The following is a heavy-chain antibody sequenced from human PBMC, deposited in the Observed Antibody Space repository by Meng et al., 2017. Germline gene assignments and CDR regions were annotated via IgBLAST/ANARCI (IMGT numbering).Heavy chain of an antibody. Sequence: SVKVSCKASGGTFSSYTISWVRQAPGQGLEWMGRIIPILGIANYAQKFQGRVTITADKSTSTAYMELSSLRSEDTAVYYCARSRAGSGYDFYYGTDVWGQGTTVTVSS. CDR2: IIPILGIA. D-gene: IGHD5-12*01. CDR3: ARSRAGSGYDFYYGTDV. V-gene: IGHV1-69*02. CDR1: GGTFSSYT. J-gene: IGHJ6*02.